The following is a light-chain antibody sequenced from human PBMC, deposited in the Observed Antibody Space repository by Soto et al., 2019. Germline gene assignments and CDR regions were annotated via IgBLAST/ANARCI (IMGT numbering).Light chain of an antibody. V-gene: IGLV1-44*01. J-gene: IGLJ2*01. CDR2: NNS. CDR3: AAWDDSLNAVV. CDR1: SSNIGSNT. Sequence: QSVLTQPPSASGTPGQRVTISCSGSSSNIGSNTVNWYQQLPGTAPTLLIYNNSQRPSGVAVRFSGSKSNTSASLAISGLQSEDEADYYCAAWDDSLNAVVFGGGTKVTVL.